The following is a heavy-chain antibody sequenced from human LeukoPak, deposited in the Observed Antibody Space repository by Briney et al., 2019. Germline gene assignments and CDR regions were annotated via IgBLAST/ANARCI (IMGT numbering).Heavy chain of an antibody. Sequence: PGRSLRLSCAASGFTFSSYGMYWVRQAPGKGLEWVANIKEDGSERYYVDSVKGRFTISRDNAKNSLYLQMNSLRGEDTAVYYCARLRGGSYFDYWGQGTLVTVSS. CDR1: GFTFSSYG. D-gene: IGHD3-16*01. CDR2: IKEDGSER. CDR3: ARLRGGSYFDY. V-gene: IGHV3-7*01. J-gene: IGHJ4*02.